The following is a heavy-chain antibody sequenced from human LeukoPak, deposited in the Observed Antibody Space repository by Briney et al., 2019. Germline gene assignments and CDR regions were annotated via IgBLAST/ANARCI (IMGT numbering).Heavy chain of an antibody. J-gene: IGHJ3*02. CDR2: INHSGST. D-gene: IGHD3-9*01. CDR1: DGSLSGYY. CDR3: ARGSDYDILTGHAFDI. Sequence: SETLSLTCAVYDGSLSGYYWSWIRQPPGKGLEWIGEINHSGSTNYNPSLKSRVTISVDTSKNQFSLKLSSVTAADTAVYYCARGSDYDILTGHAFDIWGQGTMVTVSS. V-gene: IGHV4-34*01.